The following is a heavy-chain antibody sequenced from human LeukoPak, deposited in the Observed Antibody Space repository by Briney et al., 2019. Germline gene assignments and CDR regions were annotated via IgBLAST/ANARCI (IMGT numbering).Heavy chain of an antibody. J-gene: IGHJ6*03. CDR1: GFTFSSYE. V-gene: IGHV3-48*03. CDR3: ARDRGLRWFGPYYYYYYMDV. Sequence: PGGSLRLSCAASGFTFSSYEMNWVRQAPGKGLEWVSYISSSGSTIYYADSVKGRFTISRDNAKNTLYLQMNSLRAEDTAVYYCARDRGLRWFGPYYYYYYMDVWGKGTTVTISS. CDR2: ISSSGSTI. D-gene: IGHD3-10*01.